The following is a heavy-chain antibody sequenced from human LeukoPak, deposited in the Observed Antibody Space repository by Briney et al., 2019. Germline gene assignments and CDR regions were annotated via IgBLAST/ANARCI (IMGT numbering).Heavy chain of an antibody. CDR2: ISAYNGNT. CDR1: GYTFTSYG. CDR3: ARDTHCSSTSCPYYYYGMDV. D-gene: IGHD2-2*01. J-gene: IGHJ6*02. Sequence: GASVKVSCKASGYTFTSYGISWVRQAPGRGLEWMGWISAYNGNTNYAQKLQGRVTMTTDTSTSTAYMELRSLRSDDTAVYYCARDTHCSSTSCPYYYYGMDVWGQGTTVTVSS. V-gene: IGHV1-18*01.